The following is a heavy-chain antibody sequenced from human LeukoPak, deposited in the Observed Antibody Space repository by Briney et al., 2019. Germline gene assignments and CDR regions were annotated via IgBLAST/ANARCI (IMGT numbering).Heavy chain of an antibody. CDR3: AKDIRRVGVTLIDY. CDR2: ISWNSGSI. J-gene: IGHJ4*02. V-gene: IGHV3-9*01. D-gene: IGHD1-26*01. Sequence: GGSLRLSCAASGFTFDDYAMHWVRQAPGKGLEWVSGISWNSGSIAYADSVKGRFTISRDNAKNSLYLQMNSLRAEDTALYYCAKDIRRVGVTLIDYWGQGTLVTVSS. CDR1: GFTFDDYA.